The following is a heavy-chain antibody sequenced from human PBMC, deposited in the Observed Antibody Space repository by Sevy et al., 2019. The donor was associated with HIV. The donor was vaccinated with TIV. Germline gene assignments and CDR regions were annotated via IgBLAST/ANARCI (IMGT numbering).Heavy chain of an antibody. Sequence: GGSLRLSCVASKFTFRSNGFHWVRQPPGKGLEWLSYINCDGSDRKYADSVKGRFTVSRDNSKNTLYLQMNSLRAEDTAVYYCAKDLRVVIPAAMQPADLWGQGTLVTVSS. D-gene: IGHD2-2*01. V-gene: IGHV3-30*02. J-gene: IGHJ5*02. CDR3: AKDLRVVIPAAMQPADL. CDR2: INCDGSDR. CDR1: KFTFRSNG.